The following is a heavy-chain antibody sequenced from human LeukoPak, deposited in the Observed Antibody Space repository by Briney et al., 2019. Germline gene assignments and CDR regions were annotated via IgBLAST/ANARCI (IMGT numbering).Heavy chain of an antibody. J-gene: IGHJ4*02. CDR1: GDSVSSNSAA. CDR3: ARSHCSSTSCYLVAAAVSLAKFDY. D-gene: IGHD2-2*01. CDR2: TYYRSKWYN. Sequence: SQTLSLTCAISGDSVSSNSAAWNWIRQSPSRGLEWLGRTYYRSKWYNDYAVSVKSRITINPDTSKNQFSLQLNSVTPEDTAVYYCARSHCSSTSCYLVAAAVSLAKFDYWGQGTLVTVSS. V-gene: IGHV6-1*01.